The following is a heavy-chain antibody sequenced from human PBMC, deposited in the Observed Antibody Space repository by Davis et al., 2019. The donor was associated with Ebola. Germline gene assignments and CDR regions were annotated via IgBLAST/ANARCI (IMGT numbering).Heavy chain of an antibody. Sequence: PSETLSLTCAVSGGSISSSNWWSWVRQPPGKGLEWIGEIYHSGSTNYNPSLKSRVTISVDKSKNQFSLKLSSVTAADTAVYYCARDLRDYYYGMDVWGQGTTVTVSS. V-gene: IGHV4-4*02. CDR2: IYHSGST. CDR3: ARDLRDYYYGMDV. CDR1: GGSISSSNW. J-gene: IGHJ6*02.